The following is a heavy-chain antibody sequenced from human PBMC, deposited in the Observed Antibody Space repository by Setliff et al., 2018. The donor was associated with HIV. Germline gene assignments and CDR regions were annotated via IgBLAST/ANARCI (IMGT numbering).Heavy chain of an antibody. Sequence: TLSLTCTVSGGSISSGGYYWSWIRQHPGKGLEWIGYIYHSGSAIYNPSLNSRVIISADRSKNQFSLKVNSVTAADTAVYYCVRVPDYWGPGTLVTVSS. CDR2: IYHSGSA. V-gene: IGHV4-30-2*01. CDR3: VRVPDY. J-gene: IGHJ4*02. CDR1: GGSISSGGYY.